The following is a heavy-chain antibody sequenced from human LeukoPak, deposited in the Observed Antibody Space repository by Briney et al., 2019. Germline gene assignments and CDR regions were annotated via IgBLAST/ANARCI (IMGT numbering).Heavy chain of an antibody. D-gene: IGHD4-23*01. Sequence: ASVKVSCKASGYTFTGYYMHWVRQAPGQGLEWMGIINPSGGSTSYAQKFQGRVTMTRDMSTSTVYMELSSLRSEDTAVYYCARVRRVGTVLSYYYYYMDVWGKGTTVTISS. CDR3: ARVRRVGTVLSYYYYYMDV. J-gene: IGHJ6*03. CDR1: GYTFTGYY. CDR2: INPSGGST. V-gene: IGHV1-46*01.